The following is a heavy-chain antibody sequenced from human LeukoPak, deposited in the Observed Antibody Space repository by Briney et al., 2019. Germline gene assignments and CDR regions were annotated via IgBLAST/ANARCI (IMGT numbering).Heavy chain of an antibody. V-gene: IGHV4-4*07. CDR1: GGSINNYY. D-gene: IGHD2-15*01. J-gene: IGHJ3*02. CDR2: IYTRGST. Sequence: SETLSLTCTVSGGSINNYYWSWIRQPAGKGLEWIGRIYTRGSTNYNPSLKSRVTMSVDTSKNQFSLKLSSVTAADTAVYYCARGRYCSADICSGGDAFDIWGQGTMVSVS. CDR3: ARGRYCSADICSGGDAFDI.